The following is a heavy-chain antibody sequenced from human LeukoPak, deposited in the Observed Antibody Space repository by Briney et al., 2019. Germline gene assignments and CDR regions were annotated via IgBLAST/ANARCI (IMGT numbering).Heavy chain of an antibody. CDR3: ATARIYSSAYYRDAFDI. CDR1: GYTLTEFS. V-gene: IGHV1-24*01. CDR2: FDPEVGET. J-gene: IGHJ3*02. D-gene: IGHD3-22*01. Sequence: VASVKVSCKVSGYTLTEFSMHCVRQAPAKGLEWMGGFDPEVGETIFSQKFQGRVTMTEDTSTDTAYMELSSLRSEDTAVYYCATARIYSSAYYRDAFDIWGQGTMVTVSS.